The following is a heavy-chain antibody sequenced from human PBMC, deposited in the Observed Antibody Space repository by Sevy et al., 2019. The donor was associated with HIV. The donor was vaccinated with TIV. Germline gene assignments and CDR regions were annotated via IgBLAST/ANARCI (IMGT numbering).Heavy chain of an antibody. CDR1: GFTFSSYA. D-gene: IGHD2-8*01. CDR2: ITVSGSNT. J-gene: IGHJ4*02. CDR3: AKGGYCSNGACYTDFDY. V-gene: IGHV3-23*01. Sequence: GESLKISCAASGFTFSSYAMSWVRQAPGKGLEWVSAITVSGSNTYYADSVKGRFTISRDNSKNMLYLQMKTLRAEDTAVYYCAKGGYCSNGACYTDFDYWGQGTLVTVSS.